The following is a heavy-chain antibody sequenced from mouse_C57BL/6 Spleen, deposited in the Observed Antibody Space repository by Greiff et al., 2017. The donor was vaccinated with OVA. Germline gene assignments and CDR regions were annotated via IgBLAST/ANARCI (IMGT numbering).Heavy chain of an antibody. V-gene: IGHV1-52*01. CDR2: IDPSDSET. J-gene: IGHJ4*01. CDR3: AREGLTGQYYYAMDY. CDR1: GYTFTSYW. Sequence: QVQLQQPGAELVRPGSSVKLSCKASGYTFTSYWMHWVKQRPIQGLEWIGNIDPSDSETHYNQKFKDKATLTVDKSSSTAYMQLSSLTSEDSAVYYCAREGLTGQYYYAMDYWGQGTSVTVSS. D-gene: IGHD4-1*01.